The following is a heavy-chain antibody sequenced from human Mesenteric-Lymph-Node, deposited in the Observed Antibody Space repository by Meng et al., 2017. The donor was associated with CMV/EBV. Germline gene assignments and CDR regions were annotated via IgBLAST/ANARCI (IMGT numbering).Heavy chain of an antibody. CDR3: ARGTVWYDAFDI. CDR2: IYSGGST. D-gene: IGHD3-10*01. V-gene: IGHV3-66*01. Sequence: GESLKISCAASGFTVSSKYMSWVRQAPEKGLEWVSVIYSGGSTNYADSVKGRFTISRDNAKNTLYLQMDSLRVEDTAVYYCARGTVWYDAFDIWGLGTMVTVSS. J-gene: IGHJ3*02. CDR1: GFTVSSKY.